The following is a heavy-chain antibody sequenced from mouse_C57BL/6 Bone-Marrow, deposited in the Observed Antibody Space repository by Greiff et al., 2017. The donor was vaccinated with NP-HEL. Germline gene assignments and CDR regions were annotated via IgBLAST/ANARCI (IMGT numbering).Heavy chain of an antibody. V-gene: IGHV1-78*01. CDR2: IYPRAGST. D-gene: IGHD2-5*01. J-gene: IGHJ1*03. Sequence: VQLQESDAELVKPGASVKISCKVSGYTFTDHTIHWMKQRPEQGLEWIGYIYPRAGSTKYNEKFKGKATLTADKSSSTAYMQLNSLTSEDSAVYFCARRGPYSNFWYFWFWGTGTTVTVSS. CDR3: ARRGPYSNFWYFWF. CDR1: GYTFTDHT.